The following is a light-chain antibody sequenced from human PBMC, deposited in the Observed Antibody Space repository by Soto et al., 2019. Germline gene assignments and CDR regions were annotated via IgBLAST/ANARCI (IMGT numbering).Light chain of an antibody. Sequence: DIQMTQSPSSLSASVGDRVTITCRASQSISNYLNWYQQKPGKAPKLLIYAASTLQSGVPSRFSGRGSGTDFTLTISSLQSEDFTTYFCQHVYSTPFTFGPGTKVDIK. J-gene: IGKJ3*01. V-gene: IGKV1-39*01. CDR3: QHVYSTPFT. CDR2: AAS. CDR1: QSISNY.